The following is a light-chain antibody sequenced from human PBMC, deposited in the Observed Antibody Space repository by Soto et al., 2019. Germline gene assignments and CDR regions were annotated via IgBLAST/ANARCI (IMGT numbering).Light chain of an antibody. Sequence: EIVLTQSPATLSLSPGERATLSCRASQSVSSYLAWYQQKPGQAPRLLIYDASNRATGIPARFSGSGSGTDLTVTISRLEPEDFAVYYCQQRSNWPRTFGQGTKLEIK. CDR3: QQRSNWPRT. V-gene: IGKV3-11*01. CDR1: QSVSSY. J-gene: IGKJ2*01. CDR2: DAS.